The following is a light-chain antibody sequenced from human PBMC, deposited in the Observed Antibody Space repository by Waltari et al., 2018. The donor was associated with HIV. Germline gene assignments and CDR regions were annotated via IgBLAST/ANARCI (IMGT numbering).Light chain of an antibody. J-gene: IGLJ3*02. CDR3: NSRDSRAKQHWV. CDR1: SLRRSY. V-gene: IGLV3-19*01. Sequence: SSDLTQDPAVSVALGQTVRITCPGDSLRRSYATSWYQQKPGYKPVLVIYGKNNRPSGIPDRFSGSSSGNTASLTITGAQAEDEADYYCNSRDSRAKQHWVFGGGTKLTVL. CDR2: GKN.